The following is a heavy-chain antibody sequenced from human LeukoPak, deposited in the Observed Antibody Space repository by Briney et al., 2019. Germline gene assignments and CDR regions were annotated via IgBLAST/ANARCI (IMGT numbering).Heavy chain of an antibody. Sequence: SETLSLTCTVSGCSMSSYYWSWIRQPPGKGLEWIAYIFYSGSPNYNPSLKSRVTISVDTSKNQFSLKLSSVTAADTAVYYCASLSASYYGTYYFDFWGQGSLVTVSS. J-gene: IGHJ4*02. CDR2: IFYSGSP. D-gene: IGHD1-26*01. CDR3: ASLSASYYGTYYFDF. V-gene: IGHV4-59*01. CDR1: GCSMSSYY.